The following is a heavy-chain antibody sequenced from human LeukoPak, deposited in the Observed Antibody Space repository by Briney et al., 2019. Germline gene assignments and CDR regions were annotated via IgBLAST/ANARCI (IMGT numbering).Heavy chain of an antibody. J-gene: IGHJ3*01. D-gene: IGHD2-2*01. CDR1: GFTFSFCSYR. Sequence: PGGSLRLSCAASGFTFSFCSYRMSWVRQAPGKGLEWVANIKQDRSEKYYVDSVKGRITISRDNARNSLYLQMNSLTAEDTAVYYCVREGADCTSASCSGWRAFDLWGRGTMVTVSS. CDR2: IKQDRSEK. CDR3: VREGADCTSASCSGWRAFDL. V-gene: IGHV3-7*01.